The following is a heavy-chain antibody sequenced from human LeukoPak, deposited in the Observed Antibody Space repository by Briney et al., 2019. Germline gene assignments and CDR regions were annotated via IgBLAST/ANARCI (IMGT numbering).Heavy chain of an antibody. D-gene: IGHD5-18*01. CDR1: GYTFTSYG. V-gene: IGHV1-18*01. Sequence: ASVKVSCKASGYTFTSYGISWVRQAPGQGLEWMGWISAYNGNTNYAQKLQGRVTVTTDTSTSTAYMELRSLRSDDTAVYYCARPAGVDTAMVHFDYWGQGTLVTVSS. J-gene: IGHJ4*02. CDR2: ISAYNGNT. CDR3: ARPAGVDTAMVHFDY.